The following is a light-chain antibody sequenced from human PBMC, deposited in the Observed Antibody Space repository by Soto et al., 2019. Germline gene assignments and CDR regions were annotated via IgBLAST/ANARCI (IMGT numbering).Light chain of an antibody. CDR1: SSDVGAYNF. Sequence: QSVLTQPASVSGSPGQSITISCTGTSSDVGAYNFVSWYQHHPGRAPKLIIYEVTIRPSGVSNRFSGSKSGNTASLTISGLQAEDEADYYCSSYTTSAPYVFGIGTKVTV. V-gene: IGLV2-14*01. J-gene: IGLJ1*01. CDR2: EVT. CDR3: SSYTTSAPYV.